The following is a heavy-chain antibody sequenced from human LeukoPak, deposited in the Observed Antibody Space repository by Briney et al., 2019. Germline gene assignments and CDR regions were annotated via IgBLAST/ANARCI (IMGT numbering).Heavy chain of an antibody. V-gene: IGHV4-34*01. CDR2: INHSGST. D-gene: IGHD4-17*01. CDR3: ARLSNGDYFYYYYMDV. CDR1: GGSFSGYY. J-gene: IGHJ6*03. Sequence: PSETLSLTCAVYGGSFSGYYWSWIRQPPGKGLEWIGEINHSGSTNYNPSLRSRVTISVDTSKNQFSLKLSSVTAADTAVYYCARLSNGDYFYYYYMDVWGKGTTVTISS.